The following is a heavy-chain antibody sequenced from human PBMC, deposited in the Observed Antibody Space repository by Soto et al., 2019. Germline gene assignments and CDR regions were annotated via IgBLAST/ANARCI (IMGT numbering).Heavy chain of an antibody. V-gene: IGHV5-51*01. CDR1: GYRFTSYW. D-gene: IGHD6-13*01. Sequence: GESLKISCKGSGYRFTSYWIGWVRQMPGKGLEWMGTIYPDDSDARYSPSFQGQVTISAVKSISTAYLQWSSLKASDTAMYYCVRQTLAAAGRNYVFDYWRQGTLVS. CDR3: VRQTLAAAGRNYVFDY. J-gene: IGHJ4*02. CDR2: IYPDDSDA.